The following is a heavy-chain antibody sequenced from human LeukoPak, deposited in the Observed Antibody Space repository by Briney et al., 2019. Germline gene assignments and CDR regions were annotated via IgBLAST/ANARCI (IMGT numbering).Heavy chain of an antibody. V-gene: IGHV3-20*04. CDR1: GFTFSSFG. D-gene: IGHD3-10*01. CDR3: AREVYYGSGRRFDY. J-gene: IGHJ4*02. Sequence: GGSLRLSCAASGFTFSSFGMSWVRQAPGKGLEWVSGINWNSGIIGYADSMKGRFTISRDNVKNSLSLQMNSLRAEDTAVYYCAREVYYGSGRRFDYWGQGTLVTVSS. CDR2: INWNSGII.